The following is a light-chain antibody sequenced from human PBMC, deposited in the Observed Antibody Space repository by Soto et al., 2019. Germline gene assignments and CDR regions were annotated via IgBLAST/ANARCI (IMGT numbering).Light chain of an antibody. CDR2: DAS. J-gene: IGKJ2*01. CDR1: QSISSW. CDR3: QQYNSYSRNT. V-gene: IGKV1-5*01. Sequence: DIEMTQSPSTLSAAVGDRVTITCRASQSISSWLAWYQQKPGKAPKLLIYDASSLESGVPSRFSGSGSETEFTLTISSLQPDDFATQYCQQYNSYSRNTFGQGTKLEIK.